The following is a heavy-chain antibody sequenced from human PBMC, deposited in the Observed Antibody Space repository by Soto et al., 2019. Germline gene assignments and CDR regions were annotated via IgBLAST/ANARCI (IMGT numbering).Heavy chain of an antibody. CDR3: ARDNRLRLHAFDI. V-gene: IGHV1-69*13. J-gene: IGHJ3*02. CDR2: IIPIFGTA. CDR1: GGTFSSYA. D-gene: IGHD5-12*01. Sequence: ASVKVSCKASGGTFSSYAISWVRQAPGQGLEWMGGIIPIFGTANYAQKFQGRVTITADESTSTAYMGLSSLRSEDTAVYYCARDNRLRLHAFDIWGQGTMVTVSS.